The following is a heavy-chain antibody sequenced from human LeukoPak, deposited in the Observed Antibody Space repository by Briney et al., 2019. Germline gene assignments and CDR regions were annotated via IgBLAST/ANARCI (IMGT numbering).Heavy chain of an antibody. CDR2: IIPIFGTA. D-gene: IGHD3-3*01. J-gene: IGHJ5*02. V-gene: IGHV1-69*13. Sequence: SVKVSCKASGGTFSSYAISWVRQAPGQGPEWMGGIIPIFGTANYAQKFQGRVTITADESTSTAYMELSSLRSEDTAVYYCARVGPMNDFWSGYLYQGGFDPWGQGTLVTVSS. CDR1: GGTFSSYA. CDR3: ARVGPMNDFWSGYLYQGGFDP.